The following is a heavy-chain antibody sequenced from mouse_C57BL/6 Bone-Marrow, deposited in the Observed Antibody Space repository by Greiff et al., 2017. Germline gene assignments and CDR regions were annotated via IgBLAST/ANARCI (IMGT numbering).Heavy chain of an antibody. Sequence: VQRVESGGGLVQPGGSLSLSCAASGFTFTDYYMSCVRQPPGKSLEWLGFLRNKANGYTTEYSASVKGRFTISSDNSHSILYLQMYVLRAEDSATYYCARSKLPLFITTVLATGDYVMGYWGEVESVTASS. CDR3: ARSKLPLFITTVLATGDYVMGY. D-gene: IGHD1-1*01. J-gene: IGHJ4*01. V-gene: IGHV7-3*01. CDR1: GFTFTDYY. CDR2: LRNKANGYTT.